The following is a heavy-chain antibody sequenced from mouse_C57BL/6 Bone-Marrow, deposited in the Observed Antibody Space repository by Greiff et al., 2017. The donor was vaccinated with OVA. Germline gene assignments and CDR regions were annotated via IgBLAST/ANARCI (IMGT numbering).Heavy chain of an antibody. Sequence: EVKVVESGGGLVQPGGSLSLSCAASGFTFTDYYMSWVRQPPGKALEWLGFIRNKANGYTTEYSASVKGRFTISRDNSQSILYLQMNALRAEDSATYYCARYEGGYWYFDVWGTGTTVTVSS. J-gene: IGHJ1*03. V-gene: IGHV7-3*01. CDR1: GFTFTDYY. CDR3: ARYEGGYWYFDV. CDR2: IRNKANGYTT.